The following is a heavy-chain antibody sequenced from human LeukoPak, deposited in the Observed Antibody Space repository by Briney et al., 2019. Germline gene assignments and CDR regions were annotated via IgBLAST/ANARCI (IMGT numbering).Heavy chain of an antibody. J-gene: IGHJ4*02. CDR3: ARRSYYDSSAIFDY. V-gene: IGHV4-34*01. CDR1: GGSFSGYY. Sequence: SETLSLTCAVYGGSFSGYYWSWIRQPPGKGLERIGEINHSGSTNYNPSLKSRVTISVATSKNQFSLELSSVTAADTAVFYCARRSYYDSSAIFDYWGQGTLVTVSS. CDR2: INHSGST. D-gene: IGHD3-22*01.